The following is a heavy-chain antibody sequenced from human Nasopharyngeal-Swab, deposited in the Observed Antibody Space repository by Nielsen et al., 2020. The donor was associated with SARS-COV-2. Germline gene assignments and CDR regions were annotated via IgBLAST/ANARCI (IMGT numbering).Heavy chain of an antibody. CDR3: ARSYYGAYYYGMDV. CDR2: IPYDGSNK. Sequence: GGSLRLSCAASGFTFSSYAMHWVRQAPGKGLEWVAVIPYDGSNKYYADSVKGRFTISRDNSKNTLCLQMNSLRAEDTAVYYCARSYYGAYYYGMDVWGQGTTVTVSS. D-gene: IGHD4-17*01. J-gene: IGHJ6*02. V-gene: IGHV3-30-3*01. CDR1: GFTFSSYA.